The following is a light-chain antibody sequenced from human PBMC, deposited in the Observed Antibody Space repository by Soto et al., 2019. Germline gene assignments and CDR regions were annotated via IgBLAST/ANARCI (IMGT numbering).Light chain of an antibody. CDR1: QYISTY. Sequence: DIQMTQSPSALSASVGDRVSITCRASQYISTYLHWYQQKPGRAPKLLIYDAASLQGGLPTRFSGRGCGTDFTLTFTSLQPEDSATYFCQQTYTFPLTFGPGTRVDV. J-gene: IGKJ3*01. CDR2: DAA. CDR3: QQTYTFPLT. V-gene: IGKV1-39*01.